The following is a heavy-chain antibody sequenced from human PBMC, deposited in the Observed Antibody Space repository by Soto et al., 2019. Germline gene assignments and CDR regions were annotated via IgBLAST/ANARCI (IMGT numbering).Heavy chain of an antibody. J-gene: IGHJ4*02. V-gene: IGHV1-18*01. Sequence: QVQLVQSGAEVKKPGASVKVSCKASGYTFTSYGISWVRQAPGQGLEWMGWISAYNGNTNYAQKLPGRVTMTTATSPSPAYMALRSLRSDDPAVYYCARDRRYSSSWYPDYWGQGTLVTVSS. D-gene: IGHD6-13*01. CDR1: GYTFTSYG. CDR2: ISAYNGNT. CDR3: ARDRRYSSSWYPDY.